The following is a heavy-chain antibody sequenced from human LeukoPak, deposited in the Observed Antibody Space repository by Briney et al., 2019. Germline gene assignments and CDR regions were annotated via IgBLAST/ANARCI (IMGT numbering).Heavy chain of an antibody. J-gene: IGHJ4*02. Sequence: ASLKVSCKASGYTFTDYYMHWVRQAPGHGLEWMGWIYPDSGGTNYAQKFQGRVTMTRDTSISTAYMGLSRLTSDDTAVYYCARGRSDYYLDSWSQGTLVTVSS. CDR3: ARGRSDYYLDS. D-gene: IGHD3-10*01. CDR2: IYPDSGGT. CDR1: GYTFTDYY. V-gene: IGHV1-2*02.